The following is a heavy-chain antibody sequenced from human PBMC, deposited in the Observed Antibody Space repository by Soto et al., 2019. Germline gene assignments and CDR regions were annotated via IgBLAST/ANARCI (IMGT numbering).Heavy chain of an antibody. CDR3: ARDRAGLELRLGNNWFDP. D-gene: IGHD1-7*01. Sequence: ASVKVSCKASGYTFTSYGISWVRQAPGQGLEWMGWISAYNGNTNYAQKLQGRVTMTTDTSTSTAYMELRSLRSDDTAVYYCARDRAGLELRLGNNWFDPWGQGTLVTVSS. CDR2: ISAYNGNT. CDR1: GYTFTSYG. J-gene: IGHJ5*02. V-gene: IGHV1-18*01.